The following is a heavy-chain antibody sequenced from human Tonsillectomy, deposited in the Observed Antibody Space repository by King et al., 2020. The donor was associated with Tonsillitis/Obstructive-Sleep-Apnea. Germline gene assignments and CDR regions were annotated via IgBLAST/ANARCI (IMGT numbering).Heavy chain of an antibody. CDR1: GLTLRGIN. D-gene: IGHD6-25*01. J-gene: IGHJ4*02. CDR2: IRIIINTI. Sequence: VQLVESGGGLVQPGGSLRLSVAALGLTLRGININWVRQAPGKGLSGVSYIRIIINTIYYADSLKGRFTISRENAKNSLYLQMNSLRDEDTAVFYCAREKGSGFVDYWGQGTLVTVSS. CDR3: AREKGSGFVDY. V-gene: IGHV3-48*02.